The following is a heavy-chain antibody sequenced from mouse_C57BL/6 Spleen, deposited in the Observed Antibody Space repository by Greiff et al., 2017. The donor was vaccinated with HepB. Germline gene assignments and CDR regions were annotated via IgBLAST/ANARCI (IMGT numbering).Heavy chain of an antibody. CDR2: IYPRDGST. CDR1: GYTFTSYD. CDR3: ARNYGNYYFDY. V-gene: IGHV1-85*01. J-gene: IGHJ2*01. Sequence: VQLVDSGPELVKPGASVKLSCKASGYTFTSYDINWVKQRPGQGLEWIGWIYPRDGSTKYNEKFKGKATLTVDTSSSTAYMELHSLTSEDSAVYFCARNYGNYYFDYWGQGTTLTVSS. D-gene: IGHD2-1*01.